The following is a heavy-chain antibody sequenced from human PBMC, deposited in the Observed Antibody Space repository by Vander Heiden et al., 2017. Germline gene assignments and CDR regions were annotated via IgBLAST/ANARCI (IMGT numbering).Heavy chain of an antibody. CDR1: GLPFSSQG. J-gene: IGHJ4*02. V-gene: IGHV3-23*01. Sequence: EVQLLESGGGLVQPGGSLRLYCAASGLPFSSQGMSWVRQAPGKGLEWVSAISGSGGSTYYADSVKCRFTIPRDNSKNTLYLQMNSLRAEDTAVYYCAKDGDVDTVPSGYWGQGTLVTVSS. CDR2: ISGSGGST. D-gene: IGHD5-18*01. CDR3: AKDGDVDTVPSGY.